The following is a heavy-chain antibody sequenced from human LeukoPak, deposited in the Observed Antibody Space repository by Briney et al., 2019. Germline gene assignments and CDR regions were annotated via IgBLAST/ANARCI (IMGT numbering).Heavy chain of an antibody. CDR3: ARAGDGVAGNYYYYMDV. CDR1: GYTFTSYD. V-gene: IGHV1-8*01. Sequence: GASVTVSCKASGYTFTSYDINWVRQATGQGLEWMGWTNPNSGNTGYAQKFQGRVTMTRNTSISTAYMELSSLRSEDTAVYYCARAGDGVAGNYYYYMDVWGKGTTVTISS. CDR2: TNPNSGNT. D-gene: IGHD6-19*01. J-gene: IGHJ6*03.